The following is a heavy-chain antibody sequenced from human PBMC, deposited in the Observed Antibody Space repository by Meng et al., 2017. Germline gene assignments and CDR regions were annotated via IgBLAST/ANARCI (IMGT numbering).Heavy chain of an antibody. CDR1: GYTFTSYG. CDR2: ISAYNGNT. CDR3: ARALFSSGYLGHWFDP. D-gene: IGHD3-22*01. J-gene: IGHJ5*02. V-gene: IGHV1-18*01. Sequence: ASVKVSCKASGYTFTSYGISWVRQAPGQGLEWMGWISAYNGNTNYAQKLQGRVTMTTDTSTSTAYMELRSLRSDDTAVYYCARALFSSGYLGHWFDPWGQGTLVTVSS.